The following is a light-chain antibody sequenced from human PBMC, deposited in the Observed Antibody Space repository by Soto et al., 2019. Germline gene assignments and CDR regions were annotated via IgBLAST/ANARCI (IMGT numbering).Light chain of an antibody. CDR3: QTWGAGIA. Sequence: QSVLTQSPSASASLGASVKLTCTLRSGHSTYAIAWHQQQPETGPRFLMKVDSDGSHTKGDGIPDRFSGSSSGAERYLTISTLQSEDEADYYCQTWGAGIAFGGGTKLTVL. CDR2: VDSDGSH. CDR1: SGHSTYA. J-gene: IGLJ3*02. V-gene: IGLV4-69*01.